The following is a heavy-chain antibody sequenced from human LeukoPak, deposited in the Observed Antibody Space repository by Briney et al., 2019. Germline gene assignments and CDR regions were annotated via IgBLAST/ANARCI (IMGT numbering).Heavy chain of an antibody. CDR3: AKDSRYYGSGSYRSYYYMDV. CDR2: IRYDGSNK. Sequence: PGGSLRLSCAASGFTFSSYGMHWVRQAPGKGLEWVAFIRYDGSNKYYADSVKGRFTISRDNSKNTLYLQMNSLRAEDTAVYYCAKDSRYYGSGSYRSYYYMDVWGKGTTVTISS. J-gene: IGHJ6*03. CDR1: GFTFSSYG. V-gene: IGHV3-30*02. D-gene: IGHD3-10*01.